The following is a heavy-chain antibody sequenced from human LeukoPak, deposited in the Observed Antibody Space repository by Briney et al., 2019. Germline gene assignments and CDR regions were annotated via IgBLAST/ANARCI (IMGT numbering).Heavy chain of an antibody. J-gene: IGHJ6*02. CDR2: INGDGSST. D-gene: IGHD3/OR15-3a*01. CDR3: VSLDGVYYYHMDV. Sequence: GGSLRLSCAASGFTFSSYWMHWVRQAPGKGLVWVSRINGDGSSTNYADPVKGRFTISRDNAKNTLYLQMNSLRAEDSAVYYCVSLDGVYYYHMDVWGQGTTVIVSS. V-gene: IGHV3-74*01. CDR1: GFTFSSYW.